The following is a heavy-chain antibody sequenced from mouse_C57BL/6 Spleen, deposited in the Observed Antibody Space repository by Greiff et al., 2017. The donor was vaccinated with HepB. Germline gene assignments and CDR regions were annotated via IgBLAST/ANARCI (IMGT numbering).Heavy chain of an antibody. D-gene: IGHD1-1*02. CDR3: VRENDGGSRHDFDD. CDR2: IDPSDSET. Sequence: VQLQQPGAELVRPGSSVKLSCKASGYTFTSYWMHWVKQRPIQGLEWIGNIDPSDSETHYNQKFKDKATLTVDKSSSTAYMQLSSLTSEDSAVYYCVRENDGGSRHDFDDWGQGTTLTVSS. J-gene: IGHJ2*01. CDR1: GYTFTSYW. V-gene: IGHV1-52*01.